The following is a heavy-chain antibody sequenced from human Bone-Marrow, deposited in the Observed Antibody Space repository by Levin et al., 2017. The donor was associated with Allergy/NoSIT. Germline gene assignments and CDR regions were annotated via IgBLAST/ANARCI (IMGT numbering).Heavy chain of an antibody. Sequence: GGSLRLSCKGSGYRFANYWIGWVRQMPGKGLEWMGIIYPGDSETRYSPSFQGQVTISADKSISTAYLQWSSLKASDTAMYYCARQDSSGWYLPDYWGQGTLVTVSS. CDR3: ARQDSSGWYLPDY. V-gene: IGHV5-51*01. J-gene: IGHJ4*02. D-gene: IGHD6-19*01. CDR1: GYRFANYW. CDR2: IYPGDSET.